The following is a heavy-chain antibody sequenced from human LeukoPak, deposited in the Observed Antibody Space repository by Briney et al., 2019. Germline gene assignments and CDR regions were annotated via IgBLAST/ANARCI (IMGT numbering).Heavy chain of an antibody. J-gene: IGHJ6*03. Sequence: GGSLRLSCAASGFTFSSYAMSWVRQAPGKGLEWVSAISGSGGSTYYADSVKGRFTISRDNSKNTLYLQMNSLRAEDTAVYCCARDLYDFWSGYYYYYYMDVWGKGTMVTVSS. CDR3: ARDLYDFWSGYYYYYYMDV. CDR2: ISGSGGST. CDR1: GFTFSSYA. V-gene: IGHV3-23*01. D-gene: IGHD3-3*01.